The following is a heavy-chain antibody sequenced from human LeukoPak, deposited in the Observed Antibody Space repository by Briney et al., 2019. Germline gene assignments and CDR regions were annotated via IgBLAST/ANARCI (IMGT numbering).Heavy chain of an antibody. V-gene: IGHV3-15*07. CDR1: GFSFNNAW. Sequence: GGSLRLSCAASGFSFNNAWMNWVRQAPGKGLEWVGRIKSETDGGTTDSAAPVKGRFIISRDDSKNTLYLQMSSLQTEDTAVYYCTTRSPRGNYFDYWGQETLVTVSS. D-gene: IGHD3-16*01. CDR3: TTRSPRGNYFDY. CDR2: IKSETDGGTT. J-gene: IGHJ4*02.